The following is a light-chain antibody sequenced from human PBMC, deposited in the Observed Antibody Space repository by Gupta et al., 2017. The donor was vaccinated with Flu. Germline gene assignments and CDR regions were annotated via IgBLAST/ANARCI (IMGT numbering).Light chain of an antibody. V-gene: IGKV3-11*01. Sequence: EIVLTQSPATLSLSPGERATLSCRASQSVSSYLAWYQQKPGQAPRLLIYDASNRDTGIQARFSGSGYGKDLTLTISSREQEEFAGYYCQQRSNWPSFTFGHGTKVDIK. CDR3: QQRSNWPSFT. J-gene: IGKJ3*01. CDR2: DAS. CDR1: QSVSSY.